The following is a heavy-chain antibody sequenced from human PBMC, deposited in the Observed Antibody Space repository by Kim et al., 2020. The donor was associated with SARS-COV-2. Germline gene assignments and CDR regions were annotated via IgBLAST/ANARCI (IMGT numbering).Heavy chain of an antibody. Sequence: SETLSLTCTVSGGSISSYYWSWIRQPPGKGLEWIGYIYYSGSTNYNPSLKSRVTISVDTSKNQFSLKLSSVTAADTAVYYCASEGYSSSWSIDYWGQGTLVTVSS. CDR2: IYYSGST. CDR1: GGSISSYY. CDR3: ASEGYSSSWSIDY. V-gene: IGHV4-59*01. J-gene: IGHJ4*02. D-gene: IGHD6-13*01.